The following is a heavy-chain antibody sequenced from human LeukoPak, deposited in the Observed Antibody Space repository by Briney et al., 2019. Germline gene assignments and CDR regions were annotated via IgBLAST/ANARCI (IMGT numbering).Heavy chain of an antibody. CDR3: ARMIAAALPIDY. Sequence: ASVKVSCKASGYTFTSYGISWVRQGPGQGLEWMGWISAYNGNTNYAQKVQGRVTMTTDTSTSTAYMELRSLRSDDTAVYYCARMIAAALPIDYWGQGTLVTVSS. CDR2: ISAYNGNT. V-gene: IGHV1-18*04. J-gene: IGHJ4*02. D-gene: IGHD6-13*01. CDR1: GYTFTSYG.